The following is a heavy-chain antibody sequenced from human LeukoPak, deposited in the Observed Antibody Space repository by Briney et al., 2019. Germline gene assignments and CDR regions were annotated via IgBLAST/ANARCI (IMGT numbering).Heavy chain of an antibody. CDR1: GFTFSSYE. CDR3: EASGEPFDY. Sequence: GGSLRLSCAASGFTFSSYEMNWVRQAPGKGLEWVSYISSNSSIIYYADSLKGRFTISRDNAKNSLYLQMNSLRAEDTAVYYCEASGEPFDYWGQGTLVTVSS. D-gene: IGHD1-14*01. V-gene: IGHV3-48*01. J-gene: IGHJ4*02. CDR2: ISSNSSII.